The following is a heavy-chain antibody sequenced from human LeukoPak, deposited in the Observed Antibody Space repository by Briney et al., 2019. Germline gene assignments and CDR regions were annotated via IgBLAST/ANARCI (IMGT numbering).Heavy chain of an antibody. CDR2: ISSSSSYI. Sequence: PGGSLRLSCAASGFTFSSYSMNWVRQAPGKGLEWVSSISSSSSYIYYADSVKGRFTISRDNAKNSLYLQMNSLRAEDTAVYYGAMFRSRNYSSGWFNAFDIWGQGTMVTVSS. CDR1: GFTFSSYS. J-gene: IGHJ3*02. CDR3: AMFRSRNYSSGWFNAFDI. D-gene: IGHD6-19*01. V-gene: IGHV3-21*01.